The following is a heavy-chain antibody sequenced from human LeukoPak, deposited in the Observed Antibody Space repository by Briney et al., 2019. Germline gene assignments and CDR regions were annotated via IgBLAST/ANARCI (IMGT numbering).Heavy chain of an antibody. Sequence: PSETLPLTCTVSGGSISSYYCSWIRQPPGKGLEWIGYVSYSGSTNYNPSLKSRVTISLDTSKNQFSLNLRSVTAADTAVYYCARHVSGDYGWLDVWGQGTTVTVSS. V-gene: IGHV4-59*08. J-gene: IGHJ6*02. CDR2: VSYSGST. CDR1: GGSISSYY. CDR3: ARHVSGDYGWLDV. D-gene: IGHD4-17*01.